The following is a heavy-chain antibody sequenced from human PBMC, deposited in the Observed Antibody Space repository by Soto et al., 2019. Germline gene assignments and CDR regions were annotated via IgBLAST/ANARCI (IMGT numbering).Heavy chain of an antibody. CDR3: TRGPSGDKVDY. D-gene: IGHD7-27*01. V-gene: IGHV4-30-4*01. Sequence: QVQLQESGPGLVKPSQTLSLTCTVSGGSISSGGYFWSWIRQPPGKGLEWIGYIYNSGTTYNNPSLKSRVTMSVDTSMNQFSLKLSSVTAADTAVYYCTRGPSGDKVDYWGQGALVTVSS. CDR2: IYNSGTT. J-gene: IGHJ4*02. CDR1: GGSISSGGYF.